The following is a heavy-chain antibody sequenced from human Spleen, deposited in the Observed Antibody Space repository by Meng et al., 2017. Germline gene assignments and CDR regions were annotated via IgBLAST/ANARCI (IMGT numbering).Heavy chain of an antibody. CDR2: INHSEST. Sequence: QVWGQRFLNPTDPLFSTCALYGGSFSGYHWGWIPQPPGKALEEIGEINHSESTNYNPSLKTRVTISVDTSKNQFSLKLSSVTAADTAVYYCARGPEKLYSSSWNYWYFDLWGRGTLVTVSS. D-gene: IGHD6-13*01. V-gene: IGHV4-34*01. CDR3: ARGPEKLYSSSWNYWYFDL. J-gene: IGHJ2*01. CDR1: GGSFSGYH.